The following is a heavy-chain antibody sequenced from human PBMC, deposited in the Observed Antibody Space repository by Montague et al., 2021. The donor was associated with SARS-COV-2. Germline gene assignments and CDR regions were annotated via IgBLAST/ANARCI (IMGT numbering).Heavy chain of an antibody. J-gene: IGHJ4*02. CDR3: ARLGLQLLGGHYFDY. Sequence: SETLSLTCTVSGGSISSSSYYWGWIRQPPGKGLEWIGSIYYSGSTYYNPSLKSRVTTSVDTSKNQFSLKLSSVTAADTAVYYCARLGLQLLGGHYFDYWGQGTLVTVSS. CDR2: IYYSGST. D-gene: IGHD5-24*01. CDR1: GGSISSSSYY. V-gene: IGHV4-39*07.